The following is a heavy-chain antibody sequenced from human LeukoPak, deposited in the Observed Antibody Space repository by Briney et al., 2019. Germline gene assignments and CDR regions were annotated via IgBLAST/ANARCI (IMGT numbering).Heavy chain of an antibody. D-gene: IGHD3-10*01. CDR1: GGSISSYY. Sequence: SETLSLTCTVPGGSISSYYWSWIRQPPGKGLEWIGYIYYSGSTNYNPSLKSRVTTSVDTSKNQFSLKLSSVTAADTAVYYCARVGEYDDAFDIWGQGTMVTVSS. V-gene: IGHV4-59*01. CDR3: ARVGEYDDAFDI. J-gene: IGHJ3*02. CDR2: IYYSGST.